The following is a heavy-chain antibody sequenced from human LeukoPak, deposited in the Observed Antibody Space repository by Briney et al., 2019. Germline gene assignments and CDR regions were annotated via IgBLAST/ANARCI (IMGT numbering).Heavy chain of an antibody. Sequence: GGSLRLSCAASGFSFSSYGMHWVRQAPGKGLEWVAFIRYDGSNKYYADSVKGRFTISRDNSKNTLYLQMNSLRAEDTAFYYCAKIFPAAAGTSMDVWGKGTTVTISS. V-gene: IGHV3-30*02. CDR2: IRYDGSNK. CDR3: AKIFPAAAGTSMDV. CDR1: GFSFSSYG. D-gene: IGHD6-13*01. J-gene: IGHJ6*03.